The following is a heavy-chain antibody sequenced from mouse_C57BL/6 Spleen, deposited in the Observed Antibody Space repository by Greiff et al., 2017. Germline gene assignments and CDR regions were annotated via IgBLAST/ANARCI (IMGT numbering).Heavy chain of an antibody. V-gene: IGHV5-9-1*02. CDR1: GFTFSSYA. CDR2: ISSGGDYI. J-gene: IGHJ2*01. CDR3: TRDGGYGSSFFDY. D-gene: IGHD1-1*01. Sequence: DVQLVESGEGLVKPGGSLKLSCAASGFTFSSYAMSWVRQTPEKRLEWVAYISSGGDYIYYADTVKGRFTISRDNARNTLYLQMSSLKSEDTAMYYCTRDGGYGSSFFDYWGQGTTLTVSS.